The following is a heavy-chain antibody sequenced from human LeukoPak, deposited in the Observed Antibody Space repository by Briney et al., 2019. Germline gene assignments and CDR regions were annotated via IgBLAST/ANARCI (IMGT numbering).Heavy chain of an antibody. J-gene: IGHJ3*02. CDR3: ARKQSSGWYLGAFDI. CDR1: GYSISTNYY. D-gene: IGHD6-19*01. CDR2: IYHSGST. Sequence: SETLSLTCAVSGYSISTNYYWGWIRQPPGKGLEWIGNIYHSGSTYYNPSLKSRVTLSVDTSKNQFSLKLSSVTAADTAVYYCARKQSSGWYLGAFDIWGHGTMVTVSS. V-gene: IGHV4-38-2*01.